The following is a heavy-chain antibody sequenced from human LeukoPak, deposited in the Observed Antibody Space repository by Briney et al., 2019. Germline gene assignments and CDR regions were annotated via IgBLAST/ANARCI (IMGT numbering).Heavy chain of an antibody. Sequence: SETLSLTCAVSGGSISSSNWWSWVRQPPGKGLEWIGEIYHSGSTNYNPSLKSRVTISVDKSKNQFSLKLSSVTAADTAVYYCARVGPYCSSTSCYDYWGQGTLVTVSS. D-gene: IGHD2-2*01. CDR3: ARVGPYCSSTSCYDY. V-gene: IGHV4-4*02. CDR2: IYHSGST. J-gene: IGHJ4*02. CDR1: GGSISSSNW.